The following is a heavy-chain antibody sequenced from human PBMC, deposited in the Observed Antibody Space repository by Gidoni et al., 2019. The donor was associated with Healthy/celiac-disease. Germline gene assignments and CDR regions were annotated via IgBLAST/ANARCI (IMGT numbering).Heavy chain of an antibody. Sequence: ELQLVESGGGLVKPGGSLRLSCAASGFTFSSHSMNWVRQAPGKGLEWVSSIRSSSSYIYYADSVKGRFTISRDNAKNSLYLQMNSLRAEDTAVYYCARDRIAAAGYYYYGMDVWGQGTTVTVSS. CDR2: IRSSSSYI. D-gene: IGHD6-13*01. CDR1: GFTFSSHS. V-gene: IGHV3-21*01. CDR3: ARDRIAAAGYYYYGMDV. J-gene: IGHJ6*02.